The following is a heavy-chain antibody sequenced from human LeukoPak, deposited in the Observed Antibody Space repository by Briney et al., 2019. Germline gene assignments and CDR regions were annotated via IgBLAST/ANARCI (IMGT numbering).Heavy chain of an antibody. J-gene: IGHJ4*02. CDR3: ARDPTIAVAGNPPDY. D-gene: IGHD6-19*01. Sequence: GASVKVSCKAFGYTFTGYYMHWVRQAPGQGLEWMGWINPNSGGTNYAQKFQGRVTMTRDTSISTAYMELSRLRSDDTAVYYCARDPTIAVAGNPPDYWGQGTLVTVSS. V-gene: IGHV1-2*02. CDR2: INPNSGGT. CDR1: GYTFTGYY.